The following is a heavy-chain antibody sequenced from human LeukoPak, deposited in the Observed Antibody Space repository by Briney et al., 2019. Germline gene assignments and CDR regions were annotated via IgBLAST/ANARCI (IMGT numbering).Heavy chain of an antibody. D-gene: IGHD5-18*01. CDR3: ARDLFNHGYSYGYNWFDP. V-gene: IGHV1-69*04. Sequence: SVKVSCKASGGTFSSYTISWVRQAPGQGLEWMGRIIPILGIANYAQRFQGRVTITADKSTSTAYMELSSLRSEDTAVYYCARDLFNHGYSYGYNWFDPWGQGTLVTVSS. J-gene: IGHJ5*02. CDR1: GGTFSSYT. CDR2: IIPILGIA.